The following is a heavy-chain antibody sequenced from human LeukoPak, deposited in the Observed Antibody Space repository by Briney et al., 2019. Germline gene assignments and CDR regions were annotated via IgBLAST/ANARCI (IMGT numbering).Heavy chain of an antibody. CDR3: ARDRSSSWYGGNWFDP. V-gene: IGHV1-18*04. Sequence: ASVKVSCKASGYTFTTSYMPWVRQAPGQGLKWMGWFSAYNGNTNYAQKLQGRVTMTTDTSTSTAYMELRSLRSDDTAVYYCARDRSSSWYGGNWFDPWGQGTLVTVSS. CDR1: GYTFTTSY. CDR2: FSAYNGNT. J-gene: IGHJ5*02. D-gene: IGHD6-13*01.